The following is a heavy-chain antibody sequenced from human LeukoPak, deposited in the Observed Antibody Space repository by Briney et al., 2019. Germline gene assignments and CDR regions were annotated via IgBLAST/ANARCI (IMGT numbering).Heavy chain of an antibody. J-gene: IGHJ3*02. D-gene: IGHD3-22*01. V-gene: IGHV4-59*01. CDR3: ARPTYYYDSSGSLWDAFDI. CDR1: GGSISSYY. Sequence: PSETLSLTCTVSGGSISSYYWSWIRQPPGKGLEWIGYIYYRGSTNYNPSLKSRVTISVDTSKNQFSLKLSSVTAADTAVYYCARPTYYYDSSGSLWDAFDIWGQGTMVTVSS. CDR2: IYYRGST.